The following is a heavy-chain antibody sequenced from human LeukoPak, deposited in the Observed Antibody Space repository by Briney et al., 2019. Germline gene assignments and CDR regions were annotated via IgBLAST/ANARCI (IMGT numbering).Heavy chain of an antibody. D-gene: IGHD4-17*01. CDR3: ARDRLAFTVTTIDY. CDR2: INPNSGGT. CDR1: GYTFTGYY. Sequence: GASVKVSCKASGYTFTGYYMHWVRQAPGQGLEWVGWINPNSGGTNYAQKFQGRITMTRDTSISTAYMELSRLRSDDTAVYYCARDRLAFTVTTIDYWGQGTLVTVSS. V-gene: IGHV1-2*02. J-gene: IGHJ4*02.